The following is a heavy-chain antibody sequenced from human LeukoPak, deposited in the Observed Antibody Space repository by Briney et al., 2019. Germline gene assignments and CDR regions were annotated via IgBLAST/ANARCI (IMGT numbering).Heavy chain of an antibody. D-gene: IGHD1-26*01. CDR2: ISWNSGSI. CDR3: AKVKWELPAFDI. V-gene: IGHV3-9*01. Sequence: LGGSLRLSCAASGFTFDDYAMHWVRQAPGKGLEWVSGISWNSGSIGYADSVKGRFTISRDNAKNSLYLQMNSLRAEDTALYYCAKVKWELPAFDIWGQGTMVTVSS. CDR1: GFTFDDYA. J-gene: IGHJ3*02.